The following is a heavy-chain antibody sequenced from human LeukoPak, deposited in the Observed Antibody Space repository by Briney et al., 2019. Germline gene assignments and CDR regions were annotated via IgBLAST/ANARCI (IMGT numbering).Heavy chain of an antibody. D-gene: IGHD7-27*01. CDR3: TTGEMDH. J-gene: IGHJ4*02. CDR1: GVAFSPHW. V-gene: IGHV3-7*01. CDR2: INQDGTQK. Sequence: PGGSLRLSCAGSGVAFSPHWMIWVRLAPGKGLEWVAIINQDGTQKYYVDSVEGRFTISRDNARNSVYLQMTSLGAEDTAVYYCTTGEMDHWGQGTQVTVSS.